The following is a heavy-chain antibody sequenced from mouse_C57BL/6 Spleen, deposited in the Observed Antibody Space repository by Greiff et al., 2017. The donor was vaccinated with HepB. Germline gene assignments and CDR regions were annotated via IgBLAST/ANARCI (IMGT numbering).Heavy chain of an antibody. J-gene: IGHJ3*01. V-gene: IGHV14-4*01. D-gene: IGHD2-10*02. CDR1: GFNIKDDY. CDR3: TPYGNYRFAY. CDR2: IDPENGDT. Sequence: EVQLQQSGAELVRPGASVKLSCTASGFNIKDDYMHWVKQRPEQGLEWIGWIDPENGDTEYASKFQGKATITADTSSNTAYLQLSSLTSEDTAVYYCTPYGNYRFAYWGQGTLVTVSA.